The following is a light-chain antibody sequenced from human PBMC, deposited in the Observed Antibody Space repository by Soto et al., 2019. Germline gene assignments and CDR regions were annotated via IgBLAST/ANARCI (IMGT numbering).Light chain of an antibody. J-gene: IGKJ1*01. Sequence: MTQSPATLSVSPGEGATLSCRASQSVSSWLAWYQQKPGKAPKLLIYDASSLESGVPSRFSGSGSGTEFTLTISSLQPDDFATYYCQQYNSYSWTFGQGTKVDIK. CDR3: QQYNSYSWT. V-gene: IGKV1-5*01. CDR1: QSVSSW. CDR2: DAS.